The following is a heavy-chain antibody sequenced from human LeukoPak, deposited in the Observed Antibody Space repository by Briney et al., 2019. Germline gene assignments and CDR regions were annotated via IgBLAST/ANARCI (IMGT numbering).Heavy chain of an antibody. D-gene: IGHD3-16*01. V-gene: IGHV3-9*03. Sequence: GGSLRLSCAASGFTFDDYAMHWVRQAPGKGLEWVSGISWNSGSIAYADSVKGRFTISRDNAKNSLYLQMNSLRAEDMALYYCAKSGGGGGYYYYYMDVWGKGTTVTVSS. CDR1: GFTFDDYA. CDR3: AKSGGGGGYYYYYMDV. CDR2: ISWNSGSI. J-gene: IGHJ6*03.